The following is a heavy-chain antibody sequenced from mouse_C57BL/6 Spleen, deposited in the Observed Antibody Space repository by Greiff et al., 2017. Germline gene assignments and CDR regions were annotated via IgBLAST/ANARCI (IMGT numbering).Heavy chain of an antibody. CDR1: GYAFSSYW. D-gene: IGHD4-1*01. J-gene: IGHJ2*01. CDR2: IYPGDGDT. CDR3: ARVRRTGVDY. V-gene: IGHV1-80*01. Sequence: QVQLQQSGAELVKPGASVTISCKASGYAFSSYWMNWVKQRPGKGLVWIGQIYPGDGDTNYNGKFKGKATLTADKSSSTAYMQLSSLASEDSAVYCCARVRRTGVDYWGQGTTLTVSS.